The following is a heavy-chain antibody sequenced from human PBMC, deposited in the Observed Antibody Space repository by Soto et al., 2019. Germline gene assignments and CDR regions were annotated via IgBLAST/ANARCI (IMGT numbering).Heavy chain of an antibody. V-gene: IGHV1-69*12. Sequence: QVQLVQSGAEVKKPGSSVKVSCKASVGTFSSYAISWVRQAPGQGLEWMGGFIPIFGTANYAQKFQGRVTITADESTSTAYMELSSLRSEDTAVYYCARGRYYGSGSRTDYYYYYGMDVWGQGTTVTVSS. CDR3: ARGRYYGSGSRTDYYYYYGMDV. D-gene: IGHD3-10*01. J-gene: IGHJ6*02. CDR2: FIPIFGTA. CDR1: VGTFSSYA.